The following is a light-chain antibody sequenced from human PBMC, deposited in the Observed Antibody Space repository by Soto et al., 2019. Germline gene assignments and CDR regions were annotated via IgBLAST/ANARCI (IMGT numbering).Light chain of an antibody. CDR1: SGSVSTSYY. V-gene: IGLV8-61*01. CDR2: STD. J-gene: IGLJ3*02. CDR3: VVYMGSGIWV. Sequence: QTVVTQEPSFSVSPGGTVTLTCGLSSGSVSTSYYPSWYQKTPGQAPRTLIYSTDTRSSGVPDRFSGSILGNKAALTITGAQADDECDYYCVVYMGSGIWVFGGGTKLTVL.